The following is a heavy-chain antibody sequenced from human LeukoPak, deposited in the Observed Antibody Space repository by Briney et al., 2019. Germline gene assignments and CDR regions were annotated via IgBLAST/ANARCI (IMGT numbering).Heavy chain of an antibody. Sequence: SETLSLTCAVYGGSFSGYYWSWIRQTAGKGLEWIGRVYSSGNTNYAPSLQSRVTMSIDTSNNHFSLRLNFVTAADTAIYYCARTLVPGVRGAFDIWGRGTMVTVSS. CDR1: GGSFSGYY. J-gene: IGHJ3*02. CDR3: ARTLVPGVRGAFDI. CDR2: VYSSGNT. V-gene: IGHV4-59*10. D-gene: IGHD2-2*01.